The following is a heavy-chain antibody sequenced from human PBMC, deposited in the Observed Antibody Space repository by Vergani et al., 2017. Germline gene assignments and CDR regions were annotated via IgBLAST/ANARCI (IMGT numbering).Heavy chain of an antibody. CDR2: FYTSWSA. D-gene: IGHD2/OR15-2a*01. CDR3: ARSSMGSTICNY. V-gene: IGHV4-61*02. J-gene: IGHJ4*02. Sequence: QVQLQESGPGLVKPSQTLSLPCTVSSDSLSGGCYYWSWIRQPDGKGLEWIGRFYTSWSAHYNPPLKTGVPISVQTSKNHVSLNLNSVTAAHAAVYYCARSSMGSTICNYWGQGVLVADSS. CDR1: SDSLSGGCYY.